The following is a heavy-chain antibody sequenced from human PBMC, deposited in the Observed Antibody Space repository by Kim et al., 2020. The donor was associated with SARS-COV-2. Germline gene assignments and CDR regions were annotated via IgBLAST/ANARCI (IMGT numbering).Heavy chain of an antibody. V-gene: IGHV1-24*01. D-gene: IGHD2-21*02. CDR3: ASPVVTAINYYYYYGMDV. CDR2: FDPEDGET. Sequence: ASVKVSCKVSGYTLTELSMHWVRQAPGKGLEWMGGFDPEDGETIYAQKFQGRVTMTEDTSTDTAYMELSSLRSEDTAVYYCASPVVTAINYYYYYGMDVWGQGTTVTVSS. J-gene: IGHJ6*02. CDR1: GYTLTELS.